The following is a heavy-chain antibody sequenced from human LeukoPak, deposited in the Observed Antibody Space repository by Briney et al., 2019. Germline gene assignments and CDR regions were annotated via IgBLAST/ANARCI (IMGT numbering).Heavy chain of an antibody. J-gene: IGHJ4*02. CDR3: AKVTGDYYDTSGAFDY. V-gene: IGHV3-33*06. D-gene: IGHD3-22*01. CDR1: GFIFSSYG. CDR2: IWHDGSND. Sequence: GGSLRLSCAAPGFIFSSYGMHWVRQAPGKGLEWVARIWHDGSNDDYADSVKGRFTISRDNSKNTLYLQMNSLRAEDTAIYYCAKVTGDYYDTSGAFDYWGQGTLVTVSS.